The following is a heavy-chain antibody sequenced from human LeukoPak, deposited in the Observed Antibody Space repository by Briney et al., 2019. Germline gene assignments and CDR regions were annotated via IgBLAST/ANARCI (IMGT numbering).Heavy chain of an antibody. CDR1: GFTFSTYD. D-gene: IGHD1-26*01. J-gene: IGHJ6*03. CDR2: IGTAGDT. Sequence: GGSLRLSCAASGFTFSTYDMHWVRQTTGKGLEWVSAIGTAGDTYYTGSVRGRFTISRENAKNSLYLQMNSLRAGDTAVYYCARGIVGALYMDVWGKGTTVTVSS. CDR3: ARGIVGALYMDV. V-gene: IGHV3-13*01.